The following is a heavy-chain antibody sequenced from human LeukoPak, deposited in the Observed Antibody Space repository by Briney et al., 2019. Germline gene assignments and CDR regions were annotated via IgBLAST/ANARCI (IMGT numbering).Heavy chain of an antibody. Sequence: GGSLRLSCAASGFTFNNYGMHSVRQAPGKGREWVAFIRYNGNNQYYADSVKGRFTISRDNSKTTLYLQMNSLKGDDTAVYYCAKDSAFYYIDVWGKGTTVIISS. D-gene: IGHD3-10*01. CDR1: GFTFNNYG. J-gene: IGHJ6*03. V-gene: IGHV3-30*02. CDR3: AKDSAFYYIDV. CDR2: IRYNGNNQ.